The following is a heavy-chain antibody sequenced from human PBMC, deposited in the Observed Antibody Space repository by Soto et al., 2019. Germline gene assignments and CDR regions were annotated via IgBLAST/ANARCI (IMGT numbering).Heavy chain of an antibody. V-gene: IGHV4-4*02. CDR2: ISHSGST. CDR1: GGSIITSNW. D-gene: IGHD6-19*01. J-gene: IGHJ2*01. CDR3: VRERVVAGTDWFFDI. Sequence: QVQLKESSPGLVKPSGTLSLTCNISGGSIITSNWWSWVRQAPGKGLQWIGDISHSGSTNYNPSLKGRASISVDKPNNQFSLPLTSMTAADTALYYCVRERVVAGTDWFFDIWGRGSLVTVSS.